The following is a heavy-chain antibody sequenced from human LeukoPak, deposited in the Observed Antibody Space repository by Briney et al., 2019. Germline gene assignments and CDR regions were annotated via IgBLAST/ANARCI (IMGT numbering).Heavy chain of an antibody. Sequence: GGSLRLSCAASGFTSSSYAMSWVRQAPGKGLEWVSAISGRGGSTYYADSVKGRFTISRDNSKNTLYLQMNSLRAEDTAVYYCAKDLVYDYGDYGGRGFFDYWGQGTLVTVSS. CDR3: AKDLVYDYGDYGGRGFFDY. CDR2: ISGRGGST. J-gene: IGHJ4*02. D-gene: IGHD4-17*01. CDR1: GFTSSSYA. V-gene: IGHV3-23*01.